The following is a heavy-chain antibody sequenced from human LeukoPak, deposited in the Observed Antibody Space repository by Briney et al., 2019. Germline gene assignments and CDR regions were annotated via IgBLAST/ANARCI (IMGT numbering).Heavy chain of an antibody. V-gene: IGHV3-33*01. CDR2: IWSDGSNK. CDR3: ARDHSSGWYYFDY. D-gene: IGHD6-19*01. CDR1: GFTFSSYG. J-gene: IGHJ4*02. Sequence: GRSLRLSCAASGFTFSSYGMHWVRQAPGEGLGWVAVIWSDGSNKYYADSVKGRFTISRDNSKNTLYLQMNSLRAEDTAVYYCARDHSSGWYYFDYWGQGTLVTVSS.